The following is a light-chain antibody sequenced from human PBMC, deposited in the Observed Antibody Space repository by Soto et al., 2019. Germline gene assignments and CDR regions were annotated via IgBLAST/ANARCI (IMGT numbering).Light chain of an antibody. CDR3: LQGLRTPPS. CDR2: LGS. V-gene: IGKV2-28*01. Sequence: DVVVTQSPLSLPVTPGEAASISCRSSESLLNSNGYNYLHWYLQRPGQSPQLLIYLGSNRASGVPDRFSGSVSGTDFTLKISRVEAEDVGVYYCLQGLRTPPSFGGGTRVEIK. J-gene: IGKJ4*01. CDR1: ESLLNSNGYNY.